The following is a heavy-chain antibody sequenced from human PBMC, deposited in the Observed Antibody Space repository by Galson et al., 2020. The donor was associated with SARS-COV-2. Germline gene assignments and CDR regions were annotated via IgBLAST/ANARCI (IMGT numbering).Heavy chain of an antibody. Sequence: GESLKISCAASGFTFSLYSMNWVRQAPGKELEWISAVSDSGGSTYYADSVRDRFTISRDNSKNTLYLQMNSLRAEDTAVYYCVPRGSVAVTGPGSSRYFHHWGQGTLVTVSS. D-gene: IGHD6-19*01. J-gene: IGHJ4*02. V-gene: IGHV3-23*01. CDR3: VPRGSVAVTGPGSSRYFHH. CDR2: VSDSGGST. CDR1: GFTFSLYS.